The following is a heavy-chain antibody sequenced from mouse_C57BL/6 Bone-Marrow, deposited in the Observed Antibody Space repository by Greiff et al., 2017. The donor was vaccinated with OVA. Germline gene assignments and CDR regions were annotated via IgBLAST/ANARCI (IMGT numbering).Heavy chain of an antibody. Sequence: VQLQQPGAELVKPGASVKLSCKASGYTFTSYWMHWVKQRPGRGLEWIGRIDPNSGGTKYNEKFKGKATLTVDTSSSTAYMELHSLTSEDSAVYFCARYSYWGQGTLVTVSA. CDR2: IDPNSGGT. CDR1: GYTFTSYW. V-gene: IGHV1-62-3*01. J-gene: IGHJ3*01. CDR3: ARYSY.